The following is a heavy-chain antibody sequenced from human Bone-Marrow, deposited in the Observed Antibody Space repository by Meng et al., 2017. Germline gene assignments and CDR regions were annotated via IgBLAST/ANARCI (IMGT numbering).Heavy chain of an antibody. CDR3: AREEYYYDSSGRGYAFDI. CDR1: GFTFSSYS. Sequence: LSLTCAASGFTFSSYSMNWVRQAPGKGLEWVSSISSESAHILYAESVKGRFTISRDNAKNSLYLQMNSLRAEDTAVYYCAREEYYYDSSGRGYAFDIWGQGTMVTVSS. V-gene: IGHV3-21*01. J-gene: IGHJ3*02. D-gene: IGHD3-22*01. CDR2: ISSESAHI.